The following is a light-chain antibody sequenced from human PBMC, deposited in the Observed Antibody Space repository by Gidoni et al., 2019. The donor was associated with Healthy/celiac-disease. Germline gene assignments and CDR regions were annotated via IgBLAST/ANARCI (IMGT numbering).Light chain of an antibody. Sequence: IVLSLSPGTLSLSPGERATLSCRASQSVSSSYLAWYQQKPGQAPRLLNDGASSRATGIPDRFSGSGSGTDFTLTISRLEPEDVAVYYCQQYGSSPRTFGQGTKVEIK. CDR1: QSVSSSY. CDR2: GAS. J-gene: IGKJ1*01. V-gene: IGKV3-20*01. CDR3: QQYGSSPRT.